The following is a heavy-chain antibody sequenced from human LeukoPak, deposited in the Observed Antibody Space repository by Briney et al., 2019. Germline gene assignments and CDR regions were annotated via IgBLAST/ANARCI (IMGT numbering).Heavy chain of an antibody. CDR2: ISGSGGST. Sequence: PGGSLRLSCAASGFTFGSYAMSWVRQAPGKGLEWVSAISGSGGSTYYADSVEGRFTISRDNSKNTLYLQMNSLRAEDTAVYYCAKSSSNYYYYYYMDVWGKGTTVTVSS. D-gene: IGHD2-2*01. V-gene: IGHV3-23*01. J-gene: IGHJ6*03. CDR3: AKSSSNYYYYYYMDV. CDR1: GFTFGSYA.